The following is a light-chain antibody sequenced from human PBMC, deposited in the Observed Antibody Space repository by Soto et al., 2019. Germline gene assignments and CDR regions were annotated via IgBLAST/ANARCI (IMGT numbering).Light chain of an antibody. Sequence: QSALTQPRSVSAAPGQKVTISCSGSSSNIGDNSVSWYQLLPGTAPKLLIYDNNKRPSGIPDRISGSKSGASATLDITGLQTGDEADYYCGTWDSSLYAGVFGGGTKLTVL. J-gene: IGLJ2*01. CDR1: SSNIGDNS. V-gene: IGLV1-51*01. CDR3: GTWDSSLYAGV. CDR2: DNN.